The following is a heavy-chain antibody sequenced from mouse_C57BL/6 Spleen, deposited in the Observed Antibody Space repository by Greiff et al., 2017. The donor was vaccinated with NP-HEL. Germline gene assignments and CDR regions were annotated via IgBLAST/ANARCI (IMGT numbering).Heavy chain of an antibody. Sequence: VQLQQSGAELVRPGTSVKLSCKASGYTFTSYWMHWVKQRPGQGLEWIGVIDPSDSYTNYNQKFKGKATLTVDTSSSTAYMQLSSLTSEDSAVYYWSRGDGSLPWFAYWVQGTLVTVSA. J-gene: IGHJ3*01. CDR3: SRGDGSLPWFAY. D-gene: IGHD1-1*01. CDR1: GYTFTSYW. V-gene: IGHV1-59*01. CDR2: IDPSDSYT.